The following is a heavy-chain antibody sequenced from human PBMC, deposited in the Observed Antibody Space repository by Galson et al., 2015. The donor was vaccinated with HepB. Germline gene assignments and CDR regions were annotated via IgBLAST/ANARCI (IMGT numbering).Heavy chain of an antibody. J-gene: IGHJ5*02. CDR2: IFSNDEK. V-gene: IGHV2-26*01. CDR1: GFSLSNARMG. D-gene: IGHD2-2*02. CDR3: ARIRRQLIPAAIQSRGWFDP. Sequence: PALVKPTQTLTLTCTVSGFSLSNARMGVSWIRQPPGKALEWLAHIFSNDEKSYSTSLKSRLTISKDTSKSQVVLTMTNMDPVDTATYYCARIRRQLIPAAIQSRGWFDPWGQGTLVTVSS.